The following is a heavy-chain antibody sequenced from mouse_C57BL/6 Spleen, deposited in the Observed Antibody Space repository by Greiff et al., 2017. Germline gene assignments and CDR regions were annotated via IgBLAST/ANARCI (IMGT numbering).Heavy chain of an antibody. Sequence: QVQLKQSGAELVRPGASVTLSCKASGYTFTDYEMHWVKQTPVHGLEWIGAIDPETGGTAYNQKFKGKAILTADKSSSTAYMELRSLTSEDSAVYYCTRQLWSSMDYWGQGTSVTVSS. D-gene: IGHD1-1*02. V-gene: IGHV1-15*01. CDR3: TRQLWSSMDY. J-gene: IGHJ4*01. CDR1: GYTFTDYE. CDR2: IDPETGGT.